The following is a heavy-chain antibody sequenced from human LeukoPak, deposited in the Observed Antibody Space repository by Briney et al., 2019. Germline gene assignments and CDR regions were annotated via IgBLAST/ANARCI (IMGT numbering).Heavy chain of an antibody. V-gene: IGHV4-4*07. D-gene: IGHD4-17*01. CDR1: GGSFSGYY. J-gene: IGHJ5*02. CDR3: ARDGDNGDYGYWWFDP. Sequence: PSETLTLTCAVYGGSFSGYYWSWIRQPPGKGLEWIGRIYTSGSTNYNPSLKSRVTMSVDTSKNQFSLKLSSVTAADTAVYYCARDGDNGDYGYWWFDPWGQGTLVTVSS. CDR2: IYTSGST.